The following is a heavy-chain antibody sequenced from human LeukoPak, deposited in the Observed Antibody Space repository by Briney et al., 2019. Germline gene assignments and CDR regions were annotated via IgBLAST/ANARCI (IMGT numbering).Heavy chain of an antibody. CDR3: ARGEFTGDLLYYFDY. CDR2: INPSGGYT. D-gene: IGHD4-17*01. CDR1: GYTFTSYY. V-gene: IGHV1-46*01. Sequence: ASVKVSCKASGYTFTSYYMHWVRQAPGQGPEWMGIINPSGGYTTYAQRFQGRVTMTRDTSTSTVYMELSSLRSEDTAVYYCARGEFTGDLLYYFDYWGQGTLVTVSS. J-gene: IGHJ4*02.